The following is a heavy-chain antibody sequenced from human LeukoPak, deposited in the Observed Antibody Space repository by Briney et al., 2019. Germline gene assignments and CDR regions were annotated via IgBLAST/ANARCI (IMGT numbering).Heavy chain of an antibody. CDR1: GGSISSSRYY. CDR3: ARLAPYYYYYGMDV. CDR2: IYYSGST. Sequence: SETLSLTCTVSGGSISSSRYYWGWIRQPPGKGLEWIGSIYYSGSTYYNPSLKSRVTISVDTSKNQFSLKLSSVAAADTAVYYCARLAPYYYYYGMDVWGQGTTVTVSS. J-gene: IGHJ6*02. V-gene: IGHV4-39*01.